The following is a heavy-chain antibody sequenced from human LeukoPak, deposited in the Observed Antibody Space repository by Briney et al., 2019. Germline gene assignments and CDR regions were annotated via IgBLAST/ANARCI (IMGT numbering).Heavy chain of an antibody. CDR3: AREYGSSWYLNWFDP. Sequence: SETLSLTCTVSGGSISSSSYYWGWIRQPPGKGLEWIGSIYYSGSTYYNPSLKSRVTISVDTSKDQFSLKLSSVTAADTAVYYCAREYGSSWYLNWFDPWGQGTLVTVSS. CDR1: GGSISSSSYY. V-gene: IGHV4-39*02. J-gene: IGHJ5*02. CDR2: IYYSGST. D-gene: IGHD2-2*01.